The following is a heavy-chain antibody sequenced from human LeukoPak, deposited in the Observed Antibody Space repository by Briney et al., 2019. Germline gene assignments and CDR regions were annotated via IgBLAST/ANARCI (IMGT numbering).Heavy chain of an antibody. J-gene: IGHJ4*02. CDR2: INHEGGDI. V-gene: IGHV3-7*01. CDR1: GFTFDKSW. Sequence: GGSLRLSCAASGFTFDKSWMSWVRQAPGKGLEWVANINHEGGDIQYVDSVKGRFTISRDNAKDSVYLQMNSLRAEDTAVYYCARDLWAAGGWGQGTLVTVSS. CDR3: ARDLWAAGG. D-gene: IGHD6-13*01.